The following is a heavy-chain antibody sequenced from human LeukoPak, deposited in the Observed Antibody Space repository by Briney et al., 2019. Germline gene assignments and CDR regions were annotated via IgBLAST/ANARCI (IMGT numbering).Heavy chain of an antibody. J-gene: IGHJ5*02. Sequence: GASVKVSCKASGYTFTGYYMHWVRQAPGQGLEWMGWINPNSGGTNYAQKFQGRVTTTRDTSISTAYMELSRLRSDDTAVYYCARDLGAVAGDWFDPWGQGTLVTVSS. V-gene: IGHV1-2*02. CDR1: GYTFTGYY. D-gene: IGHD6-19*01. CDR2: INPNSGGT. CDR3: ARDLGAVAGDWFDP.